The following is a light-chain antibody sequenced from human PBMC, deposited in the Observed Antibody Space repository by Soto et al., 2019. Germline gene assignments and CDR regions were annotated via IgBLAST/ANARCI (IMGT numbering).Light chain of an antibody. Sequence: QSALTQPPSASGSPGQSVTISCTGTSSDVGAYNYVSWYQQHPGKAPKLMIYDVSKRPSGVPYRSSGSKSANAASLTVSGLQGEDEADYYCSSYAGSSWVFGGGTKLTVL. CDR2: DVS. V-gene: IGLV2-8*01. CDR1: SSDVGAYNY. J-gene: IGLJ3*02. CDR3: SSYAGSSWV.